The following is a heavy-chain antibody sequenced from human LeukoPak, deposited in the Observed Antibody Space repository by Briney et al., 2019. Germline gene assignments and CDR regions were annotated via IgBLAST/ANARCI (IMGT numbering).Heavy chain of an antibody. Sequence: GGSLRLSCVASGFTLIDYMSWIRQTPGKGLEWVSYISGDGTTIYYADSVKGRFTISRDNAKNSLYLQMNSLRAEDTALYYCAKDKGSSGWFNAFNIWGQGTMVTVSS. CDR3: AKDKGSSGWFNAFNI. CDR2: ISGDGTTI. D-gene: IGHD6-19*01. J-gene: IGHJ3*02. CDR1: GFTLIDY. V-gene: IGHV3-11*01.